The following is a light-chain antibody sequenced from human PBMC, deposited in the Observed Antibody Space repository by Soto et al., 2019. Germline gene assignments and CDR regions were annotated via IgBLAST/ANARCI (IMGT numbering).Light chain of an antibody. CDR1: QSVSSTY. CDR3: QQYGRSPPFT. V-gene: IGKV3-20*01. CDR2: GAS. J-gene: IGKJ2*01. Sequence: EIVLTQSPGTLSLSPGERATLSYRASQSVSSTYIAWYQQNPGRAPRLLIYGASSRATGIPDRFSGSGSGTDFTLTINSLEPEDFAVYFCQQYGRSPPFTFGQGTKVDIK.